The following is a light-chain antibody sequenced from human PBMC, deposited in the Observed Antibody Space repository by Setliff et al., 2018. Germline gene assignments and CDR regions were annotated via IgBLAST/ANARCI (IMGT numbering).Light chain of an antibody. J-gene: IGLJ2*01. CDR3: SSYTSTRTVI. Sequence: QSALAQPASVSGSPGQSITISCTGTSSDVGAYNYVSWYQRHPGEAPKLRLYDVSNRPSGISNRFSCSKSGSTASLTITGLQAEDEADYFCSSYTSTRTVIFGGGTK. V-gene: IGLV2-14*03. CDR1: SSDVGAYNY. CDR2: DVS.